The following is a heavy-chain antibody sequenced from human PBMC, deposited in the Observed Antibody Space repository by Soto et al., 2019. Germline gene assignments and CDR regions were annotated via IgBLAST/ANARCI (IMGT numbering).Heavy chain of an antibody. Sequence: QVQLVESGGGVVQPGRSLRLSCAASGFTFSSYGMHWVCQAPGKGLEWVAVIWYDGSNKYYADYVKGRFTISRDNSKNTLSLQMNSLRAEDTAVYYCARDGYCSGGSCYSVPFFDYWGQGTLVTVSS. J-gene: IGHJ4*02. V-gene: IGHV3-33*01. D-gene: IGHD2-15*01. CDR2: IWYDGSNK. CDR1: GFTFSSYG. CDR3: ARDGYCSGGSCYSVPFFDY.